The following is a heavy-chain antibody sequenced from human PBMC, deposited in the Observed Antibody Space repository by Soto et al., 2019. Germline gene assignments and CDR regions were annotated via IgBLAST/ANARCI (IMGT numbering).Heavy chain of an antibody. J-gene: IGHJ4*02. Sequence: QVQLVQSGAELKNPGASVKISCKTSGYTFTSYYLHWMRQAPGQGLEWMGIIYPTDRGASYTQNFQGRVIMTRDTSTSTVYMELSSLRSDDTAVYYCAREPPEGYNFDYWGQGTLVTVSS. CDR3: AREPPEGYNFDY. CDR2: IYPTDRGA. CDR1: GYTFTSYY. D-gene: IGHD5-18*01. V-gene: IGHV1-46*03.